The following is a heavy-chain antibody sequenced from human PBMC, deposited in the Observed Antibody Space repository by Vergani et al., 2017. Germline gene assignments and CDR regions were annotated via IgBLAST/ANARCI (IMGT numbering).Heavy chain of an antibody. CDR2: ISYDGSNK. CDR3: AKDRGDYGDYEGPFDY. J-gene: IGHJ4*02. D-gene: IGHD4-17*01. Sequence: QVQLVESGGGVVQPGRSLRLSCAASGFTFSSYGMHWVRQAPGKGLEWVAVISYDGSNKYYADSVKGRSTISRDNSKNTLYLQMNSLRAEDTAVYYCAKDRGDYGDYEGPFDYWGQGTLVTVSS. CDR1: GFTFSSYG. V-gene: IGHV3-30*18.